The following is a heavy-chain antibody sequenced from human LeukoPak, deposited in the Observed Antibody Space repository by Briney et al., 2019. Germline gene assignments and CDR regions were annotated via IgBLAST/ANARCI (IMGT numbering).Heavy chain of an antibody. CDR1: GYTFTSYY. J-gene: IGHJ5*02. V-gene: IGHV1-46*01. CDR2: INPSGGST. CDR3: ARDRGGCSGGSCYSFHWFDP. D-gene: IGHD2-15*01. Sequence: ASVKVSCKASGYTFTSYYMHWVRQAPGQGLEWMGIINPSGGSTNYAQKFQGRVTMTRDTSTSTVYMELSSLRSEDTAVYYCARDRGGCSGGSCYSFHWFDPWGQGTLVTVSS.